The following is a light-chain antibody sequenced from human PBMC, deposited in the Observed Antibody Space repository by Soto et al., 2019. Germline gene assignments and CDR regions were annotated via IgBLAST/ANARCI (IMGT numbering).Light chain of an antibody. CDR1: QSISSY. Sequence: DIQMTQSPSSLSASVGDRVTLTCRASQSISSYLNWYQQEPGKAPKLLIYAASTLQRGVPSKYTGTGSGTDFTLTISSLQPEDFATYDCQQTYSTPRTFGQGTKVEIK. J-gene: IGKJ1*01. CDR2: AAS. V-gene: IGKV1-39*01. CDR3: QQTYSTPRT.